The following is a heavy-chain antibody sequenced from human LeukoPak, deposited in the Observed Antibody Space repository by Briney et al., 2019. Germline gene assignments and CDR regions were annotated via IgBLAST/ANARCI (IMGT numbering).Heavy chain of an antibody. CDR2: IYHSGST. D-gene: IGHD3-22*01. CDR3: ARVPDSSGYYYDY. Sequence: SETLSLTCAVSGGSISSGGYSWSWIRQPPGKGLEWIGYIYHSGSTYYNPSLKSRVTISVDRSKNQFSLKLSSVTAADMAVYYCARVPDSSGYYYDYWGQGTLVTVSS. V-gene: IGHV4-30-2*01. J-gene: IGHJ4*02. CDR1: GGSISSGGYS.